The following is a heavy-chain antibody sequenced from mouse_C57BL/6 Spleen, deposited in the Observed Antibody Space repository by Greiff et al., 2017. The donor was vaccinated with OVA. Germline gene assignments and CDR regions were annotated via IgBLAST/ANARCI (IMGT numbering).Heavy chain of an antibody. CDR1: GFSLTSYG. D-gene: IGHD2-4*01. V-gene: IGHV2-6*01. Sequence: VQLQQSGPGLVAPSQSLSITCTVSGFSLTSYGVDWVRQSPGKGLEWLGVIWGVGSTNYNSALKSRLSISKDNSKSQVFLKMNSLQTDDTAMYYCARVYDYVEDYAMDYWGQGTSVTVSS. CDR2: IWGVGST. J-gene: IGHJ4*01. CDR3: ARVYDYVEDYAMDY.